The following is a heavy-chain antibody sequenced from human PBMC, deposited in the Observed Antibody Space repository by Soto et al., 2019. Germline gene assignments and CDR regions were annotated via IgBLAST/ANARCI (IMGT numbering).Heavy chain of an antibody. V-gene: IGHV3-23*01. CDR3: AKDNRPAAALPWGAHDAFDI. D-gene: IGHD2-2*01. Sequence: EVQLLESGGGLVQPGGSLRLSCAASGFTFSSYAMSWVRQAPGKGLEWVSAISGSGGSTYYADSVKGRFTISRDNSKNTLYLQMNSLRAEDTAVYYCAKDNRPAAALPWGAHDAFDIWGQGTMVTVSS. J-gene: IGHJ3*02. CDR2: ISGSGGST. CDR1: GFTFSSYA.